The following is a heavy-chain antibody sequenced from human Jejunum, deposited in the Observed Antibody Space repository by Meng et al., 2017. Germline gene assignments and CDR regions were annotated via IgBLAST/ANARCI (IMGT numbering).Heavy chain of an antibody. Sequence: GGSLRPSCVASGFSFSSYWMSWARQSPGKGLELVANINQDESEKSYVESVKGRFTISRDNAKNSFYLQMNTLRAEDTALYYCARDPRYGSFDIWGQGTMVTVSS. V-gene: IGHV3-7*01. CDR1: GFSFSSYW. CDR3: ARDPRYGSFDI. CDR2: INQDESEK. D-gene: IGHD1-1*01. J-gene: IGHJ3*02.